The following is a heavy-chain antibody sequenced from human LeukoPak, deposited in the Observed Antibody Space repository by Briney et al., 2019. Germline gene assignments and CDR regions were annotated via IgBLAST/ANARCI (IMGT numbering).Heavy chain of an antibody. D-gene: IGHD5-24*01. Sequence: GRSLRLSCAASGFTFSSYAMHWVRQAPGKGLEWEAVISYDGSNKYYADSVKGRFTISRDNSKNTLYLQMNSLRAEDTAVYYCAREEMATIWSSNRNAFDIWGQGTMVTVSS. V-gene: IGHV3-30-3*01. CDR2: ISYDGSNK. CDR3: AREEMATIWSSNRNAFDI. J-gene: IGHJ3*02. CDR1: GFTFSSYA.